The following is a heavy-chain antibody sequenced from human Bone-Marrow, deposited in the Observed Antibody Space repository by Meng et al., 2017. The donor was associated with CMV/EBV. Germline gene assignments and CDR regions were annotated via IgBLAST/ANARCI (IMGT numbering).Heavy chain of an antibody. Sequence: ASVKVSCKASGYTFTGYYMHWVRQAPGQGLEWMGWINPNSGGTNYAQKFQGRVTMTRDTSISTAYMELSRLRSDDTAVYYCARSLGDVWSGYWDYYYYVMDVWGQGTTVTVSS. D-gene: IGHD3-3*01. CDR2: INPNSGGT. CDR1: GYTFTGYY. CDR3: ARSLGDVWSGYWDYYYYVMDV. J-gene: IGHJ6*02. V-gene: IGHV1-2*02.